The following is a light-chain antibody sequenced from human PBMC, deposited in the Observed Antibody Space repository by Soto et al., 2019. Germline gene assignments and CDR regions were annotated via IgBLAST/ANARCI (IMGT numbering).Light chain of an antibody. CDR3: QQSYSTPQT. J-gene: IGKJ1*01. CDR1: QDISNY. Sequence: IHITQSPSSLSASVVDRVTITCQASQDISNYLNWYQQKPGKAPKLLIYAASSLQSGVPSRFSGSGSGTDFTLTISSLQPEDFATYYCQQSYSTPQTFGQGTKVDTK. CDR2: AAS. V-gene: IGKV1-39*01.